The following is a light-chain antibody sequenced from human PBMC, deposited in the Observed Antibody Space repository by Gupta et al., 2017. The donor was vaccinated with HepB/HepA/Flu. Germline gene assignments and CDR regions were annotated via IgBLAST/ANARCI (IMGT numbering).Light chain of an antibody. Sequence: QSALTQSASVSGSPGQSITISCTGTSSDVGSYDLVSWYQQHPGKAPKLMIYEVSKRPSGVSNRFSGSKSGNTASLTISGLQAEDEAVYYCCSYAGTYSWVFGGGTKLTVL. CDR3: CSYAGTYSWV. V-gene: IGLV2-23*02. CDR1: SSDVGSYDL. J-gene: IGLJ3*02. CDR2: EVS.